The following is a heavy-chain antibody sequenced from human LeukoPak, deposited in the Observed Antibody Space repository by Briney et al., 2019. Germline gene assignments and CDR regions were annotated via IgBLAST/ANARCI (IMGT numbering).Heavy chain of an antibody. Sequence: SETLSLTCTVSGGSISSSSYYWGWIRQPPGKGLELIGNIYYSGSTYYNPSLKSRVTISVDTSKNQFSLKLSSVTAADTAVYYCVRSAQGRGGYAFDYWGQGTLVTVSS. V-gene: IGHV4-39*01. CDR3: VRSAQGRGGYAFDY. D-gene: IGHD5-12*01. CDR2: IYYSGST. CDR1: GGSISSSSYY. J-gene: IGHJ4*02.